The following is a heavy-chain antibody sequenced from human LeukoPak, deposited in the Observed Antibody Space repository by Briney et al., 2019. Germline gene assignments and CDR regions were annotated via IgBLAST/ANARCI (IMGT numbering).Heavy chain of an antibody. CDR2: MNPNSGNT. CDR3: ARKHYYYGSGSYYY. J-gene: IGHJ4*02. V-gene: IGHV1-8*01. CDR1: GYTFTSYD. Sequence: ASVKVSCKASGYTFTSYDINWVRQATGQGLEWMGWMNPNSGNTGHAQKFQGRVTMTRNTSISTAYMELSSLRSEDTAVYYCARKHYYYGSGSYYYWGQGTLVTVSS. D-gene: IGHD3-10*01.